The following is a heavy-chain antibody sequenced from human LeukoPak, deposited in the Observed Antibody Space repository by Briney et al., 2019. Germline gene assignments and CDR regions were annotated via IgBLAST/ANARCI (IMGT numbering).Heavy chain of an antibody. Sequence: PGTLSLTCGVSGGSIDITNYWSWVRQAPGKGLEWIGEISHDGTTNYRPSLRSRVAMSFDRANNQFSLKLTSVTAADTAVYYCARDDYNWFDPWGQGTLVTVSS. CDR3: ARDDYNWFDP. CDR2: ISHDGTT. D-gene: IGHD1-1*01. CDR1: GGSIDITNY. J-gene: IGHJ5*02. V-gene: IGHV4-4*03.